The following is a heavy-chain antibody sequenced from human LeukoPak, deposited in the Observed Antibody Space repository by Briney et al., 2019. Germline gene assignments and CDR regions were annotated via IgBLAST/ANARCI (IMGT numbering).Heavy chain of an antibody. CDR2: INPSGGST. J-gene: IGHJ4*02. D-gene: IGHD2-2*01. CDR1: GYTFTSYY. V-gene: IGHV1-46*01. Sequence: GASVKVSCKASGYTFTSYYMHWVRQAPGQGLEWMGIINPSGGSTSYAQKFQGRVTMTRDTSISTAYMELSRLRSDDTAVYYCARDLGGGGTIVVVPAAIGYWGQGTLVTVSS. CDR3: ARDLGGGGTIVVVPAAIGY.